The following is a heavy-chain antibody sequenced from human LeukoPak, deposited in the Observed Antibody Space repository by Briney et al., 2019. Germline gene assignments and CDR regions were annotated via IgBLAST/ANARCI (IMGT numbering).Heavy chain of an antibody. J-gene: IGHJ4*02. CDR1: GFTFSSYA. Sequence: GGSLRLSCAASGFTFSSYAMSWVRQAPGKGLEWVSTISGSGDSTYYADSVKGRFTISRDSSKNTLYLQVNSLRADDTAVYYCAKGIATADYYFDYWGQGTLVTVSS. CDR2: ISGSGDST. CDR3: AKGIATADYYFDY. D-gene: IGHD6-13*01. V-gene: IGHV3-23*01.